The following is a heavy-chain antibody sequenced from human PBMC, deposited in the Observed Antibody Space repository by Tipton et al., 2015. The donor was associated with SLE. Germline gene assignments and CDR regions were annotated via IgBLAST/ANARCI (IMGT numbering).Heavy chain of an antibody. CDR1: GFTFRSYE. CDR2: ISSSGSIT. CDR3: ARDSRWLQWGVYYYGMDV. Sequence: GSLRLSCAASGFTFRSYEMNWARQAPGKGLEWVSYISSSGSITYYADSVKGRFTISRDNAKNSLYLQMNSLRAEDTAVYYCARDSRWLQWGVYYYGMDVWGQGTTVTVSS. V-gene: IGHV3-48*03. D-gene: IGHD5-24*01. J-gene: IGHJ6*02.